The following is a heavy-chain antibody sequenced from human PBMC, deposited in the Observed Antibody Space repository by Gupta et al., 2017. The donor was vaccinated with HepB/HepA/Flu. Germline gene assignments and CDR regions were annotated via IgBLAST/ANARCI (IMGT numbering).Heavy chain of an antibody. D-gene: IGHD6-6*01. Sequence: QVQLVESGGGVVQPGRSLRLSCAASGFTFSSYGMHWVRQAPGKGLEWVAVISYDGSNKYYADSVKGRFTISRDNSKNTLYLQMNSLRAEDTAVYYCAKDPHSDSSSSVPYYFDYWGQGTLVTVSS. CDR1: GFTFSSYG. CDR2: ISYDGSNK. V-gene: IGHV3-30*18. J-gene: IGHJ4*02. CDR3: AKDPHSDSSSSVPYYFDY.